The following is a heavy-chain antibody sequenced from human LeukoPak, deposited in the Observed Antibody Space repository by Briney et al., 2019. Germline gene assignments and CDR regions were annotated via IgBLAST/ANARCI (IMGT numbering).Heavy chain of an antibody. CDR2: ISYDGSNK. J-gene: IGHJ3*02. D-gene: IGHD3-22*01. CDR1: GFTFSSYG. V-gene: IGHV3-30*03. CDR3: ARSSYYDSSGYYSPDVAFDI. Sequence: PGGSLRLSCAASGFTFSSYGMHWVRQAPGKGLEWVAVISYDGSNKYYADSVKGRFTISRDNSKNTLCLQMNSLRAEDTAVYYCARSSYYDSSGYYSPDVAFDIWGQGTMVTVSS.